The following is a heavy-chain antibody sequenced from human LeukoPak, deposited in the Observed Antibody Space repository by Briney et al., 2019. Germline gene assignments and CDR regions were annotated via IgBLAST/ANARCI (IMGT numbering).Heavy chain of an antibody. D-gene: IGHD6-13*01. CDR1: GFTFSSYA. CDR2: ISWNSGSI. V-gene: IGHV3-9*01. J-gene: IGHJ4*02. Sequence: GGSLRLSCAASGFTFSSYAMHWVRQAPGKGLEWVSGISWNSGSIGYADSVKGRFTISRDNAKNSLYLQMNSLRAEDTAVYYCAREVAAAGSFDYWGQGTLVTVSS. CDR3: AREVAAAGSFDY.